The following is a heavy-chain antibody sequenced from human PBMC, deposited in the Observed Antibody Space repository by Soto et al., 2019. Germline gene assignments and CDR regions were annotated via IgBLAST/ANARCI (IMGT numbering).Heavy chain of an antibody. CDR2: IYWDDDT. J-gene: IGHJ4*02. Sequence: TLVNPTQTLTLTCTFSGFSLSTYGVGVGWIRQPPGKALEWLALIYWDDDTRFSPSLNSRLAITKDTSKSQVVLTMTHMDPVDTATYYCAHRPGFSMAFDYWGPGSLVTVSS. V-gene: IGHV2-5*02. CDR3: AHRPGFSMAFDY. CDR1: GFSLSTYGVG. D-gene: IGHD3-10*01.